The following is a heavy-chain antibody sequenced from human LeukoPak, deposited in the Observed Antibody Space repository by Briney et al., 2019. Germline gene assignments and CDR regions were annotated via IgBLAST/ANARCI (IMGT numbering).Heavy chain of an antibody. CDR2: INPNSGGT. Sequence: GASVQVSCKASGYTFTGYYMHWVRQAPGQGLGWMGRINPNSGGTNYAQKFQCRVTMTRDTSISTAYMELSRLRSDDTAVYYCARVRYDILTGYYLKLDVWGKGTTVTVSS. V-gene: IGHV1-2*06. D-gene: IGHD3-9*01. CDR3: ARVRYDILTGYYLKLDV. CDR1: GYTFTGYY. J-gene: IGHJ6*04.